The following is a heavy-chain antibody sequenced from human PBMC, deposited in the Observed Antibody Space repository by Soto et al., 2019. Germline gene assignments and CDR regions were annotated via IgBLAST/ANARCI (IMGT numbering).Heavy chain of an antibody. CDR2: IWYVGSNK. CDR1: GFTFSSYG. Sequence: QVQLVESGGGVVQPGRSLRLSCAASGFTFSSYGMHWVRQAPGKGLEGGAVIWYVGSNKYYADSVKGRFTISRDNSKNTLYLQMNSLRAEDTAVYYCAREMTTVTQSPYYYYYGMDVWGQGTTVTVSS. J-gene: IGHJ6*02. V-gene: IGHV3-33*01. D-gene: IGHD4-17*01. CDR3: AREMTTVTQSPYYYYYGMDV.